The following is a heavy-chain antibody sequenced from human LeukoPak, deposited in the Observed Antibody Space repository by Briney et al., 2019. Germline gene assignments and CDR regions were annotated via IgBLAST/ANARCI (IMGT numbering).Heavy chain of an antibody. V-gene: IGHV4-4*07. Sequence: PSETLSLTCTVSRGSISSFYQSWIRQPAGTRLEWIGRINPNGGTNYNPPLKSRVTMSTDTSSNKFSLKLRSVTAADTAVYYCARECGDLDYWGRGTLVTVSS. CDR1: RGSISSFY. J-gene: IGHJ4*02. D-gene: IGHD2-21*01. CDR3: ARECGDLDY. CDR2: INPNGGT.